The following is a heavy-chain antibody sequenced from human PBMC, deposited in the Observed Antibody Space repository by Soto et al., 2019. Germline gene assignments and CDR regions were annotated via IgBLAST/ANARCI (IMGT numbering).Heavy chain of an antibody. D-gene: IGHD2-21*02. J-gene: IGHJ4*02. CDR2: IIPIFGTA. CDR1: GGTFSSYA. V-gene: IGHV1-69*01. Sequence: QVQLVQSGAEVKKPGSSVKVSCKASGGTFSSYAISWVRQAPGQGLEWLGGIIPIFGTANYAQKFQGRVKISADECTSTAYMELSILRSEDTADYYCARGGSMEYCGGDCYYPSFDYWGQGTLVTVSS. CDR3: ARGGSMEYCGGDCYYPSFDY.